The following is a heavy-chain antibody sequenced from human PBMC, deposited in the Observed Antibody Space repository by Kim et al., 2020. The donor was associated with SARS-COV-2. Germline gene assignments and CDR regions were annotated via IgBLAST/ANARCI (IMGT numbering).Heavy chain of an antibody. Sequence: GGSLRLSCAASGFTFSGSPIHWVRQAPGKGLEWVGRVRTRADNFATGYAASVKGRFTTSRDDSKTTAFLQMNSLKTEDTAMYYCTRQPPGTGTKDYWGQGTLVTVSS. CDR1: GFTFSGSP. CDR3: TRQPPGTGTKDY. V-gene: IGHV3-73*01. D-gene: IGHD1-7*01. CDR2: VRTRADNFAT. J-gene: IGHJ4*02.